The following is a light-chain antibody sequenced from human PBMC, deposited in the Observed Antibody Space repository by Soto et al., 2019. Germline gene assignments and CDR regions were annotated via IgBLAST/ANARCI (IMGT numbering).Light chain of an antibody. J-gene: IGKJ1*01. CDR1: QSVTTN. CDR3: QQYNKWPST. Sequence: EVVMTQSPASLSVSPGERATLSCRPSQSVTTNLAWYQQKPGQAPRLLIYGTSNRAAGVPARYSGSRSGTDFTLTISSLQSEDFAVYYCQQYNKWPSTFGQGTKVDIK. V-gene: IGKV3-15*01. CDR2: GTS.